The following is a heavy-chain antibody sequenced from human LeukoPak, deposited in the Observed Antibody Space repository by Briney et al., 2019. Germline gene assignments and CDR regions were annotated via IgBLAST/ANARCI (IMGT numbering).Heavy chain of an antibody. D-gene: IGHD3-22*01. V-gene: IGHV4-4*02. Sequence: SETLSLTCAVSGGSISSSNWWSWVRQPPGKGLEWIGEIYHSGSTNYNPSLKSRVTISVDKSKNQFSLKLSSVTAADTAVYYCARVKFRGYYYDYFDYWGQGTLVTVSS. CDR1: GGSISSSNW. CDR2: IYHSGST. J-gene: IGHJ4*02. CDR3: ARVKFRGYYYDYFDY.